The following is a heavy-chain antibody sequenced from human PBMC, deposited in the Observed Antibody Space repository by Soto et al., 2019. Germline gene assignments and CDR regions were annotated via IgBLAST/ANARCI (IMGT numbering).Heavy chain of an antibody. Sequence: SRPTLVNTTQSLTLSCTFYGFSLRTSAMFVTWIRQPPAKALEWLALIDWDDDKYYSTTLKSRLTMSKDTSKNQGVLRMTNMDPVDTATYYCARMGRGIAGRPTHYYGMEVWGQGTTVTVSS. D-gene: IGHD6-6*01. J-gene: IGHJ6*02. CDR3: ARMGRGIAGRPTHYYGMEV. CDR1: GFSLRTSAMF. CDR2: IDWDDDK. V-gene: IGHV2-70*01.